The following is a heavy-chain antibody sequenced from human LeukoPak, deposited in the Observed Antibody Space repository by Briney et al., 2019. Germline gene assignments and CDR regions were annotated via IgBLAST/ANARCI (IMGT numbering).Heavy chain of an antibody. D-gene: IGHD6-13*01. V-gene: IGHV3-23*01. Sequence: GGSLRLSCTASGFTFSSYAMNWVRQAPGKGLEWVSGIGAGGTFTYYADSVKGRFTISRDNSRNTLCLQMNSLRAGDTAVYYCARGGSSWHFDYWGQGTLVTVSS. CDR2: IGAGGTFT. CDR1: GFTFSSYA. J-gene: IGHJ4*02. CDR3: ARGGSSWHFDY.